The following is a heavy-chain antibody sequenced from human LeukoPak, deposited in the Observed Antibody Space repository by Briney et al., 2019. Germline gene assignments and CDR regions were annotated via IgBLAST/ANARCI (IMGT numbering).Heavy chain of an antibody. CDR1: GRSISPYY. V-gene: IGHV4-59*12. CDR3: ARDKGYAFDI. Sequence: SETLSLTCIVSGRSISPYYWSWFRQAPGRGLEWIGYIFSSGAATYKPSLKSRVTISVDTSKNQFSLKLSSVTAADTAVYYCARDKGYAFDIWGQGTMVTVSS. J-gene: IGHJ3*02. CDR2: IFSSGAA.